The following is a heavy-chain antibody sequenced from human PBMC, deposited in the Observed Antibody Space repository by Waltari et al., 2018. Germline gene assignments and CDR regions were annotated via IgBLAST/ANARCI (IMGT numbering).Heavy chain of an antibody. CDR1: GCSIIRHS. J-gene: IGHJ6*02. V-gene: IGHV4-59*11. CDR2: IYYMGST. Sequence: QVQLQESGPGLLKPSGTLSLPCTGSGCSIIRHSCSWIRQPPGKGTELIGYIYYMGSTNYNRALKRRVTISVDTAKNQFSLKLSSVTAEDTAVYYCARDRCFGGYYYGMDVWGQGTTVTVSS. CDR3: ARDRCFGGYYYGMDV. D-gene: IGHD3-9*01.